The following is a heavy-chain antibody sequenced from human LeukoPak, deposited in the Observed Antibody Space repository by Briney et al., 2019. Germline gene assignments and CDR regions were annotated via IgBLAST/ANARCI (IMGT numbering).Heavy chain of an antibody. V-gene: IGHV1-18*01. J-gene: IGHJ4*02. CDR2: ISAYNGNT. CDR3: VRDTAEYSSDY. CDR1: GYTFTSYG. D-gene: IGHD6-6*01. Sequence: ASVKVSCKASGYTFTSYGISWVRQAPGQGLEWMGWISAYNGNTNYAQKFQGRVTMTTDTSTSTAYMDLRSLRSDDTAVYYCVRDTAEYSSDYWGQGTLVTVSS.